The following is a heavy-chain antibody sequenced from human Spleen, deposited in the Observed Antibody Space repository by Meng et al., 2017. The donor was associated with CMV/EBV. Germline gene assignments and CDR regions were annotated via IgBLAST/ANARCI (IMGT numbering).Heavy chain of an antibody. Sequence: SETPSLTCTVSGVSIGSSTYYWGWIRQPPGKGLENIGLIYYGGSNYYNPSLTGRLTISVDTFKNHFSLRLTSVTAADTAVYYCARGPVWFGKVYYFDYWGQGTLVTVSS. CDR2: IYYGGSN. J-gene: IGHJ4*02. V-gene: IGHV4-39*02. CDR1: GVSIGSSTYY. D-gene: IGHD3-10*01. CDR3: ARGPVWFGKVYYFDY.